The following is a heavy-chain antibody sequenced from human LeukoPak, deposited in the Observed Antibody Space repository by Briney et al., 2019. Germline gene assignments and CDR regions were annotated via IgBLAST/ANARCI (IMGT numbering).Heavy chain of an antibody. V-gene: IGHV3-33*06. CDR2: IWYDGSNK. CDR3: AKDGDIVVVPAASYYFDY. CDR1: GFTFSSYG. Sequence: GGSLGLSCAASGFTFSSYGMHWVRQAPGKGLEWVAVIWYDGSNKYYADSVKGRFTISRDNSKNTLYLQMNSLRAEDTAVYYCAKDGDIVVVPAASYYFDYWGQGTLVTVSS. J-gene: IGHJ4*02. D-gene: IGHD2-2*01.